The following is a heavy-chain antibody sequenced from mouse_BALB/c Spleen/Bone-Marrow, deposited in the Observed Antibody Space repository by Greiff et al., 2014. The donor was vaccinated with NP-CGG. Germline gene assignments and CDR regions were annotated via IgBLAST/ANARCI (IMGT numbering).Heavy chain of an antibody. D-gene: IGHD2-3*01. CDR2: ILTGSVSS. V-gene: IGHV1-9*01. J-gene: IGHJ2*01. CDR1: GYTFSSYW. CDR3: TRWGWSFDY. Sequence: HQSGAELMKPGASVKIFCNATGYTFSSYWLERVKQRPGHGPEWIGVILTGSVSSNYNVKFKGKASMTADTSSNTAYMHVSSLTSDDAGVYYCTRWGWSFDYWGQGTTLTVSS.